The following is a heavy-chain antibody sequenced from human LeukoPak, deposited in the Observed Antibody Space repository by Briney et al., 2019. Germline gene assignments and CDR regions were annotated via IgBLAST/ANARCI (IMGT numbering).Heavy chain of an antibody. CDR2: ISSSSSTI. CDR1: GGSFSGYY. V-gene: IGHV3-11*04. J-gene: IGHJ5*02. CDR3: ARDVEFDP. Sequence: LSFTCAVYGGSFSGYYWSWIRQPPGKGLEWVSYISSSSSTIYYADSVKGRFTISRDNAKNSLYLQMNSLRAEDTAVYYCARDVEFDPWGQGTLVTVSS.